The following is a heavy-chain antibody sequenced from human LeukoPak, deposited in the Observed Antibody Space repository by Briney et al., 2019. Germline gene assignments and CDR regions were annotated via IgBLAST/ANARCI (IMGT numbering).Heavy chain of an antibody. CDR1: GFTFSSYS. CDR3: ARVVDGTSWYARLDV. CDR2: IKQDGSEN. D-gene: IGHD6-13*01. J-gene: IGHJ6*02. V-gene: IGHV3-7*01. Sequence: GGSLRLSCAASGFTFSSYSMNWVRQAPGKGLEWVANIKQDGSENYSVDSVKGRFTISRDNAKNLLYLQMSSLRAEDTAIYYCARVVDGTSWYARLDVWGQGTTVTV.